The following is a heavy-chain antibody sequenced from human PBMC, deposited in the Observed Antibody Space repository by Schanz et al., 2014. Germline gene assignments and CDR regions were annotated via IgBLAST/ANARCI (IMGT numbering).Heavy chain of an antibody. CDR1: GDTFSKYN. J-gene: IGHJ4*02. CDR2: IMPLRGIG. V-gene: IGHV1-69*02. CDR3: ARSNYYDNSDYYNSFDY. D-gene: IGHD3-22*01. Sequence: QVQLVQSGPEVKKPGSSVKVSCQAFGDTFSKYNIMWVRQVPGQGLEWLGRIMPLRGIGNNARKFQGRVTNTADKSTSTAYMDLSSLRPEDTAVYYCARSNYYDNSDYYNSFDYWGQGTLVTVSS.